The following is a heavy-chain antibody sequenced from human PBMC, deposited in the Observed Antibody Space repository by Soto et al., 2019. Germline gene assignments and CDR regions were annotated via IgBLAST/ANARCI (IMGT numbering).Heavy chain of an antibody. CDR3: AKDGLPHYDYVWGSYRSPGEDY. Sequence: EVQLLESGGGLVQPGGSLRLSCAASGFTFSSYAMSWVRQAPGKGLEWVSAISGSGGSTYYADSVKGRFTISRDNSKNTLYLQMNSLRAEDTAVYYCAKDGLPHYDYVWGSYRSPGEDYWGQGTLVTVSS. D-gene: IGHD3-16*02. J-gene: IGHJ4*02. CDR1: GFTFSSYA. CDR2: ISGSGGST. V-gene: IGHV3-23*01.